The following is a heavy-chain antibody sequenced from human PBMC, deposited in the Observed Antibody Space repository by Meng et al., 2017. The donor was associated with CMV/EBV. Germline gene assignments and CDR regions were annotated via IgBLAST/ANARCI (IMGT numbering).Heavy chain of an antibody. CDR2: INHSGST. CDR3: ARGRYYYDSSGYAYFDY. J-gene: IGHJ4*02. D-gene: IGHD3-22*01. V-gene: IGHV4-34*01. Sequence: SETLSLTCAVYGGSFSGYYWSWIRQPPGKGLEWIGEINHSGSTNYNPSLKSRVTISVDTPKNQFSLKLSSVTAADTAVYYCARGRYYYDSSGYAYFDYWGQGTLVTVSS. CDR1: GGSFSGYY.